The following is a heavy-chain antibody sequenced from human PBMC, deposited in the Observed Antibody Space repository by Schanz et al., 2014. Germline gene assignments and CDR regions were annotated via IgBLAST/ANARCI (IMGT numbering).Heavy chain of an antibody. CDR3: ARHSGYYYYYGMDV. CDR2: IYYSGST. CDR1: GGSISSSSYY. V-gene: IGHV4-39*01. J-gene: IGHJ6*02. Sequence: QLQLQESGPGLVKPSETLSLTCTVSGGSISSSSYYWGWIRQPPGKGLEWIGSIYYSGSTYYNPPLKSRVTISVDTPKTHFPLKRSSVTAADTAVYYCARHSGYYYYYGMDVWGQGTTVTVSS.